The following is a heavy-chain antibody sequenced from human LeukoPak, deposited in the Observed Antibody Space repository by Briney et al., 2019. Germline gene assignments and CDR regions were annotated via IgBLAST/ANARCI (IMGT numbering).Heavy chain of an antibody. CDR2: ISSTSSTI. CDR1: GFDSSYYT. D-gene: IGHD3-16*01. J-gene: IGHJ4*02. CDR3: ARGRQEGGYYFDY. V-gene: IGHV3-48*04. Sequence: GGSLRLSCAASGFDSSYYTMNWVRQAPGEGLEWVSYISSTSSTIYYADSVKGRFTISRDNAKNSLYLHMNSLRAEDTAVYYCARGRQEGGYYFDYWGQGTLVTVSS.